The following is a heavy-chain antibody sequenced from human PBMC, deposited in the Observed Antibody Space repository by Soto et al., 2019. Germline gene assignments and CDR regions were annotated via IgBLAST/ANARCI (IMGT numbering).Heavy chain of an antibody. Sequence: SVKVSCKASGGTFSSYAISWVRQAPGQGLEWMGGIIPIFGTANYAQKFQGRVTITADESTSTADMELSSLRSEDTAVYYCARTPWPDCSSTSCLSDYWGQGTLVTVSS. V-gene: IGHV1-69*13. CDR3: ARTPWPDCSSTSCLSDY. CDR1: GGTFSSYA. CDR2: IIPIFGTA. D-gene: IGHD2-2*01. J-gene: IGHJ4*02.